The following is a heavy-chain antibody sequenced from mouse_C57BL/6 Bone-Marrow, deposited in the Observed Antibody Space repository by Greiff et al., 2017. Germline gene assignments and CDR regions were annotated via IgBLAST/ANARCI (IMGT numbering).Heavy chain of an antibody. J-gene: IGHJ1*03. CDR1: GYTFTDYY. V-gene: IGHV1-84*01. D-gene: IGHD2-3*01. CDR3: ASPPLYDGYYDWYFDV. CDR2: IYPGSGNT. Sequence: QVQLQQSGPELVKPGASVKISCKASGYTFTDYYINWVKQRPGQGLEWIGWIYPGSGNTKYNEKFKGKATLTVDTSSSTAYMQLSSLTSEDSAVYFCASPPLYDGYYDWYFDVWGTGTTVTVSS.